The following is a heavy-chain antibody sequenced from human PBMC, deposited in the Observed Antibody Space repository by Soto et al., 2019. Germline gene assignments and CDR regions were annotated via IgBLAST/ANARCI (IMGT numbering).Heavy chain of an antibody. V-gene: IGHV4-39*01. D-gene: IGHD6-25*01. CDR2: IFYSGST. CDR3: AKSGETRSDWYFDL. CDR1: GVSISSTNDY. J-gene: IGHJ2*01. Sequence: QLQMQDSGPGLVKPSETLSLTCSVSGVSISSTNDYWGWVRQPPGKGQQWIGSIFYSGSTFYNPSLESRVTISLDTSKNQFSLRLTSVTAADTAVYYCAKSGETRSDWYFDLWGRGTLVSVSS.